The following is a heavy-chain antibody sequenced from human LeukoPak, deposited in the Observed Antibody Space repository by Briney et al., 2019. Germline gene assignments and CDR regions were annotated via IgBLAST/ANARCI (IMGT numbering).Heavy chain of an antibody. Sequence: GGSLRLSCAASGFTFSSYGMHWVRQAPGKGMEGVAFIRYDGSNKYYADSVKGRFTISRDNSKKTLYMQMNRLRAEDTAVYYCAKDGVRGGFVGYYYYYYYMDVWGKGTTVTVSS. CDR3: AKDGVRGGFVGYYYYYYYMDV. D-gene: IGHD3-10*01. V-gene: IGHV3-30*02. CDR2: IRYDGSNK. CDR1: GFTFSSYG. J-gene: IGHJ6*03.